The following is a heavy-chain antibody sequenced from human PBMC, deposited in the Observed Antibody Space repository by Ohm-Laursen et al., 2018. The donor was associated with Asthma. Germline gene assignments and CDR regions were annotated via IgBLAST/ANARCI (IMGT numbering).Heavy chain of an antibody. V-gene: IGHV1-18*04. CDR1: GYTFTDYY. J-gene: IGHJ4*02. CDR3: VRDVVDRFDF. D-gene: IGHD2-21*01. CDR2: IYIRNT. Sequence: ASVKVSCKASGYTFTDYYIHWVRQAPGHRPEWMGWIYIRNTNYAPKFRDRITLSTDTSTNTAYMDLRSLRSDDTAVYYCVRDVVDRFDFWGQGSLVIVSS.